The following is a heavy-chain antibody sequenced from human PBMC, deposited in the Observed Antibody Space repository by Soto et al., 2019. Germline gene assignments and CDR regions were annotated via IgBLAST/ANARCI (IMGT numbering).Heavy chain of an antibody. J-gene: IGHJ4*02. V-gene: IGHV3-30*18. CDR1: GFTFSSYG. Sequence: QVQLVESGGGVVQPGRSLRLSCAASGFTFSSYGMHWVRQAPGKGLEWVAVISYDGSNKYYADSVKGRFTISRDNSKNTLYLQMNSLRAEDTAVYYCAKGGGLRFLEWLLSPLDYWGQGTLVTVSS. CDR2: ISYDGSNK. CDR3: AKGGGLRFLEWLLSPLDY. D-gene: IGHD3-3*01.